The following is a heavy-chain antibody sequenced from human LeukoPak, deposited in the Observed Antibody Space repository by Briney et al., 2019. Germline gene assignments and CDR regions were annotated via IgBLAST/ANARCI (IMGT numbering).Heavy chain of an antibody. V-gene: IGHV3-43*02. CDR3: AKESGKFDY. J-gene: IGHJ4*02. CDR1: GLPIADFA. CDR2: ISGGGVST. Sequence: GGSLRLSCVASGLPIADFAMHWVRQAPGKGLEWVSLISGGGVSTFYADSVKGRFSISRDNSKNSLYLEMNSLRTEDAAMYYCAKESGKFDYWGQGTLVAVSS.